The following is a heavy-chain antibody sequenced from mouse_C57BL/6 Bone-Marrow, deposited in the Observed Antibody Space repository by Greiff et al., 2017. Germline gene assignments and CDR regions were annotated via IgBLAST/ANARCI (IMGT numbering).Heavy chain of an antibody. CDR3: ARSRYGNIFAY. D-gene: IGHD2-1*01. J-gene: IGHJ3*01. Sequence: QVQLQQPGAELVRPGSSVKLSCKASGYTFTSYWMDWVKQRPGQGLEWIGNIYPSDSETHYNQKFKDKATLTVDKSSSTAYMQLSSLTSKDSAVYYCARSRYGNIFAYWGQGTLVTVSA. V-gene: IGHV1-61*01. CDR1: GYTFTSYW. CDR2: IYPSDSET.